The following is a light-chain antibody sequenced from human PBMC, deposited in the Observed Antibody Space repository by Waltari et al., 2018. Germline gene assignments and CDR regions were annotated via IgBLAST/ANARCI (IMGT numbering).Light chain of an antibody. CDR3: AVWDDSLKSWV. CDR2: SDY. J-gene: IGLJ3*02. Sequence: QSVLTQSPSASGTPGQRVTFSCSGSSSNIGTHSVKWFQQLPGTAPNLLLYSDYRRPSGVPDRFSGSKSGTSASLAISGLKSEDEADYYCAVWDDSLKSWVFGGRTKLTVL. CDR1: SSNIGTHS. V-gene: IGLV1-44*01.